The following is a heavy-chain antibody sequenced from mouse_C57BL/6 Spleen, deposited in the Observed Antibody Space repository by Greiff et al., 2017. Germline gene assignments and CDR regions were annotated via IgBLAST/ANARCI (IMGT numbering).Heavy chain of an antibody. V-gene: IGHV1-59*01. CDR2: IDPSDSYT. D-gene: IGHD1-1*01. J-gene: IGHJ1*03. CDR3: ARWYYYCSSYGWYFYV. Sequence: QVQLKQPGAELVRPGTSVKLSCKASGYTFTSYWMHWVKQRPGKGLEWIGVIDPSDSYTNYNQKFKGKATLTVDTPSSTAYMQLRILTSEYSAVYYCARWYYYCSSYGWYFYVWGTGTTVTVSS. CDR1: GYTFTSYW.